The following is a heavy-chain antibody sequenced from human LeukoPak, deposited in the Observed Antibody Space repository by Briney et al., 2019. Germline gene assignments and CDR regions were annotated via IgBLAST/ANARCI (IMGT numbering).Heavy chain of an antibody. J-gene: IGHJ6*03. CDR3: TTVPTKRITIFGVVMPYYYMDV. CDR2: IKSKTDGGTT. V-gene: IGHV3-15*01. Sequence: GGSLRLSCAASGFTFSNAWMSWVRQAPGKGLEWVGRIKSKTDGGTTDYAAPVKGRFTISRDDSKNTLYLQMNSLKTEDTAVYYCTTVPTKRITIFGVVMPYYYMDVWGKGTTVTVSS. CDR1: GFTFSNAW. D-gene: IGHD3-3*01.